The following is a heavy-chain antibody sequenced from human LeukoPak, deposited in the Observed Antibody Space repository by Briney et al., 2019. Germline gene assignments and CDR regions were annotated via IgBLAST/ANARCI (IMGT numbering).Heavy chain of an antibody. V-gene: IGHV4-39*07. J-gene: IGHJ5*02. CDR1: GGSISSRSYY. Sequence: PSETLSLTCTVSGGSISSRSYYWGWIRQPPGKGLEWIGEINHSGSTNYNPSLKSRVTISVDTSKNQFSLKLSSVTAADTAVYYCARNQLLYRWFDPWGQGTLVTVSS. D-gene: IGHD2-2*02. CDR2: INHSGST. CDR3: ARNQLLYRWFDP.